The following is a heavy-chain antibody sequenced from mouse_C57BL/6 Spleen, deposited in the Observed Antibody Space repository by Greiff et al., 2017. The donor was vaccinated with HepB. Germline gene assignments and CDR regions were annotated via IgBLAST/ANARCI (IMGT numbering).Heavy chain of an antibody. CDR2: IYWDDDK. J-gene: IGHJ3*01. CDR3: AYDYDGRAWFAY. D-gene: IGHD2-4*01. CDR1: GFSLSTSGMG. Sequence: QVTLKECGPGILQSSQTLSLTCSFSGFSLSTSGMGVSWIRQPSGKGLEWLAHIYWDDDKRYNPSLKSRLTISKDTSRNQVFLKITSVDTADTATYYCAYDYDGRAWFAYWGQGTLVTVSA. V-gene: IGHV8-12*01.